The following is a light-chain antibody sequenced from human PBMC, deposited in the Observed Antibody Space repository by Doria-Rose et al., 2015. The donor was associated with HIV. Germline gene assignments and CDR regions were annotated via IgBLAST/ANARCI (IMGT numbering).Light chain of an antibody. J-gene: IGKJ1*01. V-gene: IGKV3-20*01. CDR2: DGS. CDR3: HQYGTSWT. Sequence: TQSPRTLSLSPGERATLSCRASQSFSSTYLAWYQQKSGQAPSLLIYDGSTRATGIPDRFSASGSGTDFTLTINRLEHEDFALYYCHQYGTSWTFGQGTKVEI. CDR1: QSFSSTY.